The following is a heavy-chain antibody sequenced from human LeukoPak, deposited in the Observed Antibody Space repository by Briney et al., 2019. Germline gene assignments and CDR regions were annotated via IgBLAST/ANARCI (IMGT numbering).Heavy chain of an antibody. V-gene: IGHV3-48*01. D-gene: IGHD2-21*02. CDR2: ISPGTI. CDR1: GFTFSRHP. CDR3: ARGDVYFDY. Sequence: QAGVSLRLSCAASGFTFSRHPMNWVRQAPGKGLEWVSYISPGTIYYADSVKGRFTISRDNSKSTLYLQMNSLRAEDTAVYYCARGDVYFDYWGQGTLVTVSS. J-gene: IGHJ4*02.